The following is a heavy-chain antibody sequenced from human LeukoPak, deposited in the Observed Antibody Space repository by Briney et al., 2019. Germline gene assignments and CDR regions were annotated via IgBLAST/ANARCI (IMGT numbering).Heavy chain of an antibody. CDR1: GGSISSGSYY. V-gene: IGHV4-61*02. CDR3: ASLGYYDY. D-gene: IGHD2/OR15-2a*01. CDR2: IYTSGST. Sequence: SGTLSLTCTVSGGSISSGSYYWSWIRQPAGKGLEWIGRIYTSGSTNYNPSHKRRVTISVDTSKKQFSLKLSSVTAADTAVYYCASLGYYDYWGQGTLVTVSS. J-gene: IGHJ4*02.